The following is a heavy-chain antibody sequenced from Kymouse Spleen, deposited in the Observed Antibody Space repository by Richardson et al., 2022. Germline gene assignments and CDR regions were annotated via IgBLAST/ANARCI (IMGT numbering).Heavy chain of an antibody. D-gene: IGHD1-20*01. CDR1: GGSISSSSYY. CDR3: ARQDNWNDVYYFDY. V-gene: IGHV4-39*01. CDR2: IYYSGST. J-gene: IGHJ4*02. Sequence: QLQLQESGPGLVKPSETLSLTCTVSGGSISSSSYYWGWIRQPPGKGLEWIGSIYYSGSTYYNPSLKSRVTISVDTSKNQFSLKLSSVTAADTAVYYCARQDNWNDVYYFDYWGQGTLVTVSS.